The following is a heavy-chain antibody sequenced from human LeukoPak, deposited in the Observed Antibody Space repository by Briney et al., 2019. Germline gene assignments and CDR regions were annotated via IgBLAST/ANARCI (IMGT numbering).Heavy chain of an antibody. CDR3: ARPHYYDFSDPCFFDI. CDR1: GYRFTTYW. Sequence: GESLKISCKGSGYRFTTYWIGWVRQMPGKGLEWMGIIYPGDSDTRYSPSLQGQVTISADKSISTAYLQWSSLKTSDTAMYYCARPHYYDFSDPCFFDIWGQGTMVTVSS. J-gene: IGHJ3*02. V-gene: IGHV5-51*01. D-gene: IGHD3-22*01. CDR2: IYPGDSDT.